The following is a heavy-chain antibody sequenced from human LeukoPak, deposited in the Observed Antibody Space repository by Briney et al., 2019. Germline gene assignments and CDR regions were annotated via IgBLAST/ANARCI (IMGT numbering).Heavy chain of an antibody. V-gene: IGHV1-18*01. D-gene: IGHD3-22*01. CDR2: ISAYNGNT. Sequence: GASVNVSCKASGYTFTSYGISWVRQAPGQGLEWMGWISAYNGNTNYAQKLQGRVTMTSDTSTSTAYMELRSLRSDDTAVYYCARDHSSGYSDYWGQGTLVTVSS. CDR3: ARDHSSGYSDY. CDR1: GYTFTSYG. J-gene: IGHJ4*02.